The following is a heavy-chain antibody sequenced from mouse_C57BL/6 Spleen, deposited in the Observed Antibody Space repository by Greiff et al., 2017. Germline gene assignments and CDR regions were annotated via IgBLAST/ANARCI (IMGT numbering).Heavy chain of an antibody. CDR3: TRGGNSQAWFAD. V-gene: IGHV1-15*01. D-gene: IGHD2-1*01. CDR2: IDPETGGT. CDR1: GYTFTDYE. J-gene: IGHJ3*01. Sequence: QVQLQQSGAELVRPGASVTLSCKASGYTFTDYEMHWVKQTPVHGLEWIGAIDPETGGTAYNQKFKGKAILTADKSSSTAYMELRSLTSEDSAVYYCTRGGNSQAWFADWGQGTLVTVSA.